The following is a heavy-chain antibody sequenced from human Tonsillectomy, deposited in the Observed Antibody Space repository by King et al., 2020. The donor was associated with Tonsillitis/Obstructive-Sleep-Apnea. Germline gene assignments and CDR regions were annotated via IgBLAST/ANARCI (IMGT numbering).Heavy chain of an antibody. CDR2: ISYDGTKK. CDR3: ARAAYNYGAGGYIDY. CDR1: GFKFTSYA. V-gene: IGHV3-30*03. Sequence: QVQLVESGGGVVQPGRSLRLACVASGFKFTSYAMHWVRQTPGKGLEWVAVISYDGTKKDYAESEKGRLTISRDNPKNTLSLELNSLRDEDTAVYYCARAAYNYGAGGYIDYWGQGTLVTVSS. D-gene: IGHD3-10*01. J-gene: IGHJ4*01.